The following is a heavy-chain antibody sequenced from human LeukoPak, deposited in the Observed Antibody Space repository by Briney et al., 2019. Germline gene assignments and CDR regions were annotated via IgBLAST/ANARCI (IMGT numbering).Heavy chain of an antibody. CDR3: ARGYPYYYDSSGYYFRRTYYFDY. CDR1: GGSFSGYY. V-gene: IGHV4-34*01. CDR2: INHSGST. D-gene: IGHD3-22*01. J-gene: IGHJ4*02. Sequence: SETLSLTCAVYGGSFSGYYWSWIRQPPGKGLEWIGEINHSGSTNYNPSLKSRVTTSVDTSKNQFSLKLSSVTAADTAVYYCARGYPYYYDSSGYYFRRTYYFDYWGQGTLVTVSS.